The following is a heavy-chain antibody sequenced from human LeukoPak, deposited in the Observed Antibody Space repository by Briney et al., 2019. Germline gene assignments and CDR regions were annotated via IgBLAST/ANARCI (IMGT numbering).Heavy chain of an antibody. J-gene: IGHJ3*02. D-gene: IGHD4-17*01. Sequence: GGSLRLSCSASGFNVSSNYMSWVRQAPGKGLEWVSVMYSGGSTYYADSVRGRFAISRDNSKNTLYLQMNSLGAEDTAVYYCAKDRDDYGDPDAFDIWGQGTMVTVSS. V-gene: IGHV3-53*01. CDR2: MYSGGST. CDR3: AKDRDDYGDPDAFDI. CDR1: GFNVSSNY.